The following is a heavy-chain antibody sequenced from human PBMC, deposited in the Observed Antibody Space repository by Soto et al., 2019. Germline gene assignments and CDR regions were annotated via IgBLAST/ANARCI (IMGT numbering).Heavy chain of an antibody. CDR2: ISYDGSNK. Sequence: QVQLVESGGGVVQPGRSLRLSCEGSGFTFSSYGMHWVRQAPGKGLEWMAVISYDGSNKYYADSVKGRLTISRDNSKNTLYLEMNSLGTEDTAVFYCAKDGSYYDFWNGSPYFYGIDVWGQGTTVTVSS. CDR3: AKDGSYYDFWNGSPYFYGIDV. V-gene: IGHV3-30*18. D-gene: IGHD3-3*01. J-gene: IGHJ6*02. CDR1: GFTFSSYG.